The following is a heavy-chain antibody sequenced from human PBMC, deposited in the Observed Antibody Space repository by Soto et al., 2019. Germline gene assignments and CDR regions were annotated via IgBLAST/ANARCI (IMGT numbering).Heavy chain of an antibody. V-gene: IGHV1-69*01. CDR2: IIPIFGTA. CDR1: GGTFSSYA. CDR3: ARYCSGGSCYSLPVPSYYGMDV. D-gene: IGHD2-15*01. Sequence: QVQLVQSGAEVKKPGSSVKVSCKASGGTFSSYAISWVRQAPGQGLEWMGGIIPIFGTANYAQKFQGRVTITADESTSTAYMELSSLRSEDTAVYYCARYCSGGSCYSLPVPSYYGMDVWGQGTTVTVSS. J-gene: IGHJ6*02.